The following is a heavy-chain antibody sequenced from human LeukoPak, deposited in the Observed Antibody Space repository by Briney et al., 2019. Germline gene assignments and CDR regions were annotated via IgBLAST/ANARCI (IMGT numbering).Heavy chain of an antibody. Sequence: PGGSLRLSCAASGFTFSDYYMSWIRQAPGKGLQWVSYISSGGSYTNYADSVKGRFTISRDNAKNSLYLQMNGLRDEDTAVYYCARDLVRGKSDYWGQGTLVTVSS. D-gene: IGHD3-10*01. J-gene: IGHJ4*02. CDR1: GFTFSDYY. V-gene: IGHV3-11*06. CDR2: ISSGGSYT. CDR3: ARDLVRGKSDY.